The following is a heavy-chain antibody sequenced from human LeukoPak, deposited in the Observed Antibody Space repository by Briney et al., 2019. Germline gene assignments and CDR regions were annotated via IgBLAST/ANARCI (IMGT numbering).Heavy chain of an antibody. D-gene: IGHD6-13*01. CDR3: AHSKSSSSWYTGRYFDY. V-gene: IGHV2-5*02. Sequence: SGPTLVKPTQTLTLTCTFSGFSLSTSGVGVGWIRQPPGKALEWLALIYWGDDKRYSPSLKSRLTITKDTSKNQVVLTMTNMDPVDTATYYCAHSKSSSSWYTGRYFDYWGQGTLVTVSS. CDR2: IYWGDDK. J-gene: IGHJ4*02. CDR1: GFSLSTSGVG.